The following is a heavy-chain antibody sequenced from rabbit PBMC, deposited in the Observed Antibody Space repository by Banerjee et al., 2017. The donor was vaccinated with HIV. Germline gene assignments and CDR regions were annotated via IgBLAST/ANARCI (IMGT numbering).Heavy chain of an antibody. V-gene: IGHV1S45*01. Sequence: QEQLEESGGDLVKPGASLTLTCKASGFSFNNKYVMCWVRQAPGKGLEWIACINTSSGSTVYATWAKGRFTISKTSSTTVTLQMTSLTAADTATYFCAIYAVYGYLSLWGPGTLVTVS. J-gene: IGHJ4*01. CDR3: AIYAVYGYLSL. CDR1: GFSFNNKYV. D-gene: IGHD6-1*01. CDR2: INTSSGST.